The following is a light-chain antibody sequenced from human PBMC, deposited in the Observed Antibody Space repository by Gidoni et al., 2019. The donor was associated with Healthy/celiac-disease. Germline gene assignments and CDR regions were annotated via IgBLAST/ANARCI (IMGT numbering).Light chain of an antibody. CDR3: QQSYSTPWT. CDR2: AAS. V-gene: IGKV1-39*01. Sequence: DIQMTQSPSSLPASVGDRVTITCRASQSISSYLNWYRQKPGKAPKLLIYAASSLQSGVPSRFSGSGSGTDFTLTISSLQPEDFATYYCQQSYSTPWTFGQGTKVEIK. CDR1: QSISSY. J-gene: IGKJ1*01.